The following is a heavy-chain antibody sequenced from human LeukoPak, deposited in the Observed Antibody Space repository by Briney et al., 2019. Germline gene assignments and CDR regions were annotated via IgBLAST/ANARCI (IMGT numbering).Heavy chain of an antibody. CDR3: AAGYGYGLTFGN. D-gene: IGHD5-18*01. Sequence: ASVKVSCKASGYTFTSYAMHWVRQAPGQRLEWMGWINAGNGNTKYSQKFQGRVTITRDTSASTAYMELSSLRSEDTAVYYCAAGYGYGLTFGNWGQGTLVTVSS. J-gene: IGHJ4*02. CDR1: GYTFTSYA. CDR2: INAGNGNT. V-gene: IGHV1-3*01.